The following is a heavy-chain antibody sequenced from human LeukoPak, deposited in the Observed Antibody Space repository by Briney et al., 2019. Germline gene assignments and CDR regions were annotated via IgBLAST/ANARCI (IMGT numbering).Heavy chain of an antibody. J-gene: IGHJ4*02. CDR3: ARSYYYDYRQIDY. V-gene: IGHV4-39*01. D-gene: IGHD3-22*01. CDR1: GDSISTSSYY. Sequence: WETLSLTCTVSGDSISTSSYYWGWIRQPPGKGLEWLGSIYYSGSTYYNPSLKSRVTISVDTSKNQFSLNLYSVTAADTAVFYCARSYYYDYRQIDYWGQGTLVTVS. CDR2: IYYSGST.